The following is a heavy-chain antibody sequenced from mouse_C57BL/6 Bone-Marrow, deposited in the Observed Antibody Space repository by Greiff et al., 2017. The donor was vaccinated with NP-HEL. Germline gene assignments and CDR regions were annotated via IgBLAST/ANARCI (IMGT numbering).Heavy chain of an antibody. Sequence: QVQLKQSGPGLVAPSQSLSITCTVSGFSLTSYGVHWVRQPPGKGLEWLVVIWSDGSTTYNSALKSRLSISKDNSKSQVFLKMNSLQTDDTAMYYCARHPAQATWAMDYWGQGTSVTVSS. V-gene: IGHV2-6-1*01. J-gene: IGHJ4*01. D-gene: IGHD3-2*02. CDR3: ARHPAQATWAMDY. CDR1: GFSLTSYG. CDR2: IWSDGST.